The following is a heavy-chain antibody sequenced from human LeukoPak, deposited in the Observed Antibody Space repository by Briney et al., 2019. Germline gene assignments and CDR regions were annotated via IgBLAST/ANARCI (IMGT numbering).Heavy chain of an antibody. V-gene: IGHV3-21*06. CDR3: ARDRGARGRGLA. D-gene: IGHD3-10*01. CDR2: ISDTSDI. CDR1: GFTFSSYW. J-gene: IGHJ4*02. Sequence: GGSLRLSCAASGFTFSSYWMHWVRQAPGKGLEWVSSISDTSDISYADSVKGRFTVSRDNAKSSVFLQMNSLRVEDTAVYYCARDRGARGRGLAWGQGTLVSVSS.